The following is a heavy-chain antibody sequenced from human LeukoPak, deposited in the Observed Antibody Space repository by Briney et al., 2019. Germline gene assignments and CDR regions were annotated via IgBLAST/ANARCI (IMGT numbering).Heavy chain of an antibody. CDR3: AKREGTFDS. J-gene: IGHJ4*02. CDR2: LSTSDGNT. CDR1: GFSFNTYG. D-gene: IGHD3-10*01. V-gene: IGHV3-23*01. Sequence: PGGSLRLSCAASGFSFNTYGMSWVRQAPGKGLEWVSTLSTSDGNTYYADSVKGRFTISRDTSKNSLYLQMNSLRVEDTAVYYCAKREGTFDSWGQGTLVTVSS.